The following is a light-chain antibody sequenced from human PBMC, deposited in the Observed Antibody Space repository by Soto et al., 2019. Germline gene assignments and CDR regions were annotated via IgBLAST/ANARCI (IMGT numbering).Light chain of an antibody. J-gene: IGLJ2*01. V-gene: IGLV2-14*01. CDR1: SSDVGGFDS. CDR2: EVS. Sequence: QSVLTQPASVSGSPGQSITISCTATSSDVGGFDSVSWYQQHPGTAPRVIIYEVSNRPSGVSYRFSGSKSANTASLTISGLQADDEADYYCTSYTTYNTCFFGGGTKLTVL. CDR3: TSYTTYNTCF.